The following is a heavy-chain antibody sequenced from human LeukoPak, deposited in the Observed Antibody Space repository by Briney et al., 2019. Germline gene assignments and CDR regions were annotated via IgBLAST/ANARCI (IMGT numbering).Heavy chain of an antibody. J-gene: IGHJ4*02. CDR2: IYYSGST. Sequence: SGTPFLPCPVSGGAISSYYWSWIRQPPREGLEGVGYIYYSGSTNYNPSLKSRVTISVDTSKNQFSLKLSSVTAADTAVYYCARESAGMVRGVMRDWGQGTLVTVSS. D-gene: IGHD3-10*01. V-gene: IGHV4-59*01. CDR3: ARESAGMVRGVMRD. CDR1: GGAISSYY.